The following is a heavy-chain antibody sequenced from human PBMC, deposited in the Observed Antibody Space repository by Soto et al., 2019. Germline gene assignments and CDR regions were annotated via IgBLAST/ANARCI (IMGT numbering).Heavy chain of an antibody. CDR1: GFSLSNARMG. J-gene: IGHJ5*02. CDR3: ALVEMDLGWFDP. Sequence: QVTLKESGPVLVKPTETLTLTCTVSGFSLSNARMGVSWIRQPPGKALEWLAHIFSNDEKSYSTSLKSRLTIYKDTSKSQVVLTMTNMDPVDTATYYCALVEMDLGWFDPWGQGTLVTVSS. V-gene: IGHV2-26*01. D-gene: IGHD7-27*01. CDR2: IFSNDEK.